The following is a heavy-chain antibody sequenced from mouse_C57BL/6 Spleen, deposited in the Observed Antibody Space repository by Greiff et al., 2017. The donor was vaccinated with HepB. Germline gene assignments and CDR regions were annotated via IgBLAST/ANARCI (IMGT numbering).Heavy chain of an antibody. CDR1: GFNIKDYY. CDR2: IDPEDGDT. Sequence: VQLQQSGAELVRPGASVKLSCTASGFNIKDYYMHWVKQRPEQGLEWIGRIDPEDGDTEYAAKFQGKATMTADTSSNTAYLQLSSLTSEDTAVYYCTRGSRYFYYYAMDYWGQGTSVTVSS. V-gene: IGHV14-1*01. CDR3: TRGSRYFYYYAMDY. J-gene: IGHJ4*01. D-gene: IGHD1-1*01.